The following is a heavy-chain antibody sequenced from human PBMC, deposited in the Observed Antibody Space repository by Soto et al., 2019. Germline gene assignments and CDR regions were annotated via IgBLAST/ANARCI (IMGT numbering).Heavy chain of an antibody. D-gene: IGHD4-17*01. Sequence: EVQLVESGGGLVQPGRSLRLSCAASGFTFDDYAMHWVRQGPGKGPEWVSSISWNSGNLGYADSVKGRFTISRDNAKNSLDLQMNSLRGEDTALYYCAKGASTTVFAFNDYWGQGTLVTVSS. V-gene: IGHV3-9*01. CDR1: GFTFDDYA. J-gene: IGHJ4*02. CDR3: AKGASTTVFAFNDY. CDR2: ISWNSGNL.